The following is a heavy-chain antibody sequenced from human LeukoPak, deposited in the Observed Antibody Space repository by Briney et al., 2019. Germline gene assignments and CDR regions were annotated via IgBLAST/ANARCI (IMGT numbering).Heavy chain of an antibody. CDR2: INPNSGGT. Sequence: ASVKVSCKASGYTFTGYYMHWVRQAPGQGLEWMGWINPNSGGTNYAQKFQGRVTMTRDTSISTAYTELSRLRSDDTAVYYCARSLYYYGSGSYRAFYYFDYWGQETLVTVSS. D-gene: IGHD3-10*01. J-gene: IGHJ4*02. CDR3: ARSLYYYGSGSYRAFYYFDY. V-gene: IGHV1-2*02. CDR1: GYTFTGYY.